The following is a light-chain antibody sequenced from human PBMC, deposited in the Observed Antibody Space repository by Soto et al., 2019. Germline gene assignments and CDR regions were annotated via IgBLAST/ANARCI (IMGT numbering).Light chain of an antibody. CDR1: QSVNTY. V-gene: IGKV1-39*01. Sequence: DIQMTPSPSSLSASEGDRVTITCRASQSVNTYLNWYQHKPGKAPKLLIYAASSLQSGVPSRFSGSGSGTEFTLTISSLQPEDSAVYYCQQSSSAPLTFGAVTKVAIK. CDR2: AAS. CDR3: QQSSSAPLT. J-gene: IGKJ3*01.